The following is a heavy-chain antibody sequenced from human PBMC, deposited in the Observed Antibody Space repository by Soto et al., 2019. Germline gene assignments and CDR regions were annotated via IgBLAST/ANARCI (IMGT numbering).Heavy chain of an antibody. CDR1: GGSISSSNW. CDR2: IYHSGST. Sequence: PSETLFLTCAVSGGSISSSNWWSWVRQPPGKGLEWIGEIYHSGSTNYNPSLKSRVTISVDKSKNQFSLKLSSVTAADTAVYYCARVVLRDDFWSGPIRGAFDIWGQGTMVTV. D-gene: IGHD3-3*01. J-gene: IGHJ3*02. V-gene: IGHV4-4*02. CDR3: ARVVLRDDFWSGPIRGAFDI.